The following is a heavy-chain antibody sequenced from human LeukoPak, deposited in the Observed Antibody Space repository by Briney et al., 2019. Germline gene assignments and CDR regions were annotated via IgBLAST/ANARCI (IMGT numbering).Heavy chain of an antibody. CDR2: IYTSGST. CDR3: ARDKPDYGDYSTSPAYYMDV. D-gene: IGHD4-17*01. CDR1: GGSISSGSYY. Sequence: SQTLSLTCTASGGSISSGSYYWSWIRQPAGKGLEWIGHIYTSGSTNYNPSLKSRVTMSVDTSKNQFSLKLSSVTAADTAVYYCARDKPDYGDYSTSPAYYMDVWGKGTTVTVSS. J-gene: IGHJ6*03. V-gene: IGHV4-61*09.